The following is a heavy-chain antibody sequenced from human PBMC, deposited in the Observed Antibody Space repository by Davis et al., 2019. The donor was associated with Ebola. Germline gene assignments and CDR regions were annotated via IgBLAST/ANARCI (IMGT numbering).Heavy chain of an antibody. D-gene: IGHD6-13*01. Sequence: GGSLRLSCAASGFTFSSYAMSWVRQAPGKGLEWVSAISGSGGSTYYADSVKGRFTISRDNAKNSLYLQMNSLRAEDTAVYYCARDSMYSSSWYCWFDPWGQGTLVTVSS. V-gene: IGHV3-23*01. CDR1: GFTFSSYA. J-gene: IGHJ5*02. CDR3: ARDSMYSSSWYCWFDP. CDR2: ISGSGGST.